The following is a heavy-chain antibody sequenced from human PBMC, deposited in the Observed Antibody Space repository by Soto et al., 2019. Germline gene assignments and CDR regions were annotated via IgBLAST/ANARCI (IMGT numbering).Heavy chain of an antibody. Sequence: GGSLRLSCAASGFTFSSYGMHWVRQAPGKGEWVAVIWYDGSNKYYADSVKGRFTISRDNSKNTLYLQMNSLRAEDTAVYYCAREPPYPSYCSSTSCYGDYFDYWGQGTLVTVSS. CDR1: GFTFSSYG. V-gene: IGHV3-33*01. CDR3: AREPPYPSYCSSTSCYGDYFDY. D-gene: IGHD2-2*01. J-gene: IGHJ4*02. CDR2: IWYDGSNK.